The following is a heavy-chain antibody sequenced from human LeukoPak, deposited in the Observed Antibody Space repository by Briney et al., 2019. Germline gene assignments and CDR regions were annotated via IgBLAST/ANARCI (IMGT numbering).Heavy chain of an antibody. CDR2: IYYSGST. CDR1: GGSISPYY. V-gene: IGHV4-59*01. D-gene: IGHD2-8*02. Sequence: PSETLSLTCSVSGGSISPYYWSWIRQPPGKGLEWIGYIYYSGSTNYNPSLKSRVTISVDTSKNQFSLKLSSVTAADTAVYYCARGWWTAYAFDIWGQGTMVTVSS. J-gene: IGHJ3*02. CDR3: ARGWWTAYAFDI.